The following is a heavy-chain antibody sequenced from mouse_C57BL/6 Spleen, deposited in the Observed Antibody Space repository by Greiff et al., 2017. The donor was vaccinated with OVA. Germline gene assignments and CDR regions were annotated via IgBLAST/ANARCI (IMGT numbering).Heavy chain of an antibody. J-gene: IGHJ4*01. V-gene: IGHV5-17*01. CDR3: ARSYDGYGYAMDY. Sequence: EVKLVESGGGLVKPGGSLKLSCAASGFTFSDYGMHWVRQAPEKGLEWVAYISSGSSTIYYADTVKGRFTISRDNAKNTLFLQMTSLRSEDTAMYYCARSYDGYGYAMDYWGQGTSVTVSS. D-gene: IGHD2-3*01. CDR2: ISSGSSTI. CDR1: GFTFSDYG.